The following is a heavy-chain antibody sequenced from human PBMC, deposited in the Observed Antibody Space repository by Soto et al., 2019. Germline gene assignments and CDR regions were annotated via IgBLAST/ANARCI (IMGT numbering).Heavy chain of an antibody. CDR2: IYYSGST. J-gene: IGHJ4*02. V-gene: IGHV4-59*12. Sequence: SETLSLTCTVSGGSISSYYWSWIRQPPGKGLEWIGYIYYSGSTNYNPSLKSRVTISVDTSKNQFSLKLSSVTAADTAVYYCARSSGIAAAGRFDYWGQGTLVTVSS. CDR1: GGSISSYY. CDR3: ARSSGIAAAGRFDY. D-gene: IGHD6-13*01.